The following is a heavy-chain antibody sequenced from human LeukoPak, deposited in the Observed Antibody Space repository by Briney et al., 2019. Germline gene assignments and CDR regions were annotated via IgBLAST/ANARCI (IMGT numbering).Heavy chain of an antibody. J-gene: IGHJ4*02. V-gene: IGHV4-39*01. D-gene: IGHD3-22*01. CDR1: GFTFSSYSMN. Sequence: GSLRLSCTASGFTFSSYSMNWVRQPPGKGLEWIGSIYYSGSTYYNPSLKSRVTISVDTSKNQFSLKLSSVTAADTAVYYCASHSYYYDSSEDYWGQGTLVTVSS. CDR2: IYYSGST. CDR3: ASHSYYYDSSEDY.